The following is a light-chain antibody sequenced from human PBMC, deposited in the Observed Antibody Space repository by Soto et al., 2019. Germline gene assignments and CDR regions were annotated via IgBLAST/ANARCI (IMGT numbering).Light chain of an antibody. J-gene: IGLJ3*02. CDR2: EVS. CDR1: SSDVGGYNY. V-gene: IGLV2-14*01. Sequence: ALTQPTSVSGSPGQSITISCTGTSSDVGGYNYVSWYQQHPGKAPKLMIYEVSNRPSGVSNRFSGSKSGNTASLTISGLQAEDEADYYCSSFTSINTWVFGGGTQLTVL. CDR3: SSFTSINTWV.